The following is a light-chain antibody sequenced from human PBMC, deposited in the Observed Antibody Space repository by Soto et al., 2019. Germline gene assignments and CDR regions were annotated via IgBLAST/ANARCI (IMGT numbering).Light chain of an antibody. CDR2: GIT. CDR1: SSDIGAGYY. J-gene: IGLJ2*01. Sequence: QSVLTQPASVSGAPGQRVTISCTGSSSDIGAGYYVHWYQQLPGRAPKLLIYGITNRPSGVPDRFSGSKSGTSASLAITGLQAEDEADYYCLSFDSSLSVVFGGGTKLTVL. CDR3: LSFDSSLSVV. V-gene: IGLV1-40*01.